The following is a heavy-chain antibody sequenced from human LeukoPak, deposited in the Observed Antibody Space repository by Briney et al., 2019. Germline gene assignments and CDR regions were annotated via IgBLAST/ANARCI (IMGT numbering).Heavy chain of an antibody. CDR2: ISGSGGST. D-gene: IGHD2-15*01. Sequence: GGSLRLSCAASGFTFSSYAMSWVRQAPGKGLEWVSAISGSGGSTYYADSVKGRFTISRDNSKNTLYLQMNSLRAEDTAVYYCARDYNGYCSGGRCYLPFDYWGQGTLVTVSS. V-gene: IGHV3-23*01. J-gene: IGHJ4*02. CDR3: ARDYNGYCSGGRCYLPFDY. CDR1: GFTFSSYA.